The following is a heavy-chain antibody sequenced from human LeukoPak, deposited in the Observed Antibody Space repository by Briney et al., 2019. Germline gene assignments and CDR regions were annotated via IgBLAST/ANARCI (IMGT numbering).Heavy chain of an antibody. V-gene: IGHV4-30-4*01. Sequence: PSETLSLTCTVSGGSISSGDYYWSWIRQPPGKGLEWIGYIYYSGSTYYNPSLKSRVTISVDTSKNQFSLKLSSVTAADTAVHYCARAYQLLSNWFDPWGQGTLVTVSS. J-gene: IGHJ5*02. CDR2: IYYSGST. D-gene: IGHD2-2*01. CDR1: GGSISSGDYY. CDR3: ARAYQLLSNWFDP.